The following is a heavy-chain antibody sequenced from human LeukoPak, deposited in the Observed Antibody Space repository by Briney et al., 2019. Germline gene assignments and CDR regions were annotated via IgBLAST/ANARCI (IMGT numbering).Heavy chain of an antibody. J-gene: IGHJ4*02. CDR2: IYTGGDT. D-gene: IGHD3-16*01. V-gene: IGHV3-66*01. CDR1: GFSVRSNY. CDR3: ARSIYNYVWGSYDH. Sequence: GGSLRLSCAVTGFSVRSNYMSWVRQAPGKGLEWVSVIYTGGDTKNADFLKGRFSISRDTSKNTLYLQMNSLRAEDTAVYYCARSIYNYVWGSYDHWGQGTLVTVSS.